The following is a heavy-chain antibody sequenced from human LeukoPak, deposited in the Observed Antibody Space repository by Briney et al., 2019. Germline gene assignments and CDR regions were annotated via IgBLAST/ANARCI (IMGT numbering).Heavy chain of an antibody. CDR3: ARDGGGGSYYSYFDY. CDR1: GGSISSYY. CDR2: IYYSGST. D-gene: IGHD1-26*01. J-gene: IGHJ4*02. V-gene: IGHV4-59*01. Sequence: PSETLSLTCTVSGGSISSYYWSWIRQPPGKGLEWIGYIYYSGSTNYNPSLKSRVTISVDTSKNQFSLKLSSVTAADTAVYYCARDGGGGSYYSYFDYWGQGTLVTVSS.